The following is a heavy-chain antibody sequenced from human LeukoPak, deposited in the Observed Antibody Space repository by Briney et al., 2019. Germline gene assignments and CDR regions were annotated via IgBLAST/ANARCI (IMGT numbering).Heavy chain of an antibody. J-gene: IGHJ4*02. CDR2: IYGDGRT. CDR3: ARSPSYYGSAHYFDY. V-gene: IGHV3-53*01. Sequence: GGSLRLSXAASEFTVSSNYMSWIRQAPGKGLEWVSIIYGDGRTYYADSVKGRFTISRDNSKNTLFLQMNSLGAEDTAVYYCARSPSYYGSAHYFDYWGQGTLVTVSS. D-gene: IGHD3-10*01. CDR1: EFTVSSNY.